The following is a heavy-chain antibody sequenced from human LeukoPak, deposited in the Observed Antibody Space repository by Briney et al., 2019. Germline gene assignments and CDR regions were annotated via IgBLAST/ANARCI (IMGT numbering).Heavy chain of an antibody. V-gene: IGHV3-23*01. CDR2: IRGSGGST. D-gene: IGHD3-22*01. Sequence: GGSLRLSCAASGFTFSSYAMSWVRQAPGKGLEWVSAIRGSGGSTYYADSVKGRFTISRDNSKNTLYLQMNSLRAEDTAVYYCAKGVSYYYDSSGYFDYWGQGTLVTVSS. CDR1: GFTFSSYA. J-gene: IGHJ4*02. CDR3: AKGVSYYYDSSGYFDY.